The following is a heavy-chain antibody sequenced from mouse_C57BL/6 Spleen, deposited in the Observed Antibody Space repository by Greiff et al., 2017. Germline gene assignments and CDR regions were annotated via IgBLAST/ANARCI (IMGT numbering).Heavy chain of an antibody. CDR1: GFTFSDYG. CDR2: ISSGSSTI. Sequence: EVHLVESGGGLVKPGGSLTLSCAASGFTFSDYGMHWVRQAPEKGLEWVAYISSGSSTIYYADTVKGRFTISSDQATNTLFLQMTSLRSEDTAMYYCARGRITFDYWGQGTTLTVSS. CDR3: ARGRITFDY. V-gene: IGHV5-17*01. J-gene: IGHJ2*01. D-gene: IGHD2-4*01.